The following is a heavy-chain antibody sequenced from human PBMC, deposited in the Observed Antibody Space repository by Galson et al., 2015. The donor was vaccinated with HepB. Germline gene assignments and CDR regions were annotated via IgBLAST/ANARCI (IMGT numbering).Heavy chain of an antibody. V-gene: IGHV4-59*01. D-gene: IGHD6-13*01. CDR3: ARGKIAAVGVTDY. CDR2: IYYSGST. J-gene: IGHJ4*02. CDR1: GGSISSYY. Sequence: ETLSLTCTVSGGSISSYYWSWIRQPPGKGLEWIGYIYYSGSTNYNPSLKSRVTISVDTSKNQFSLKLSSVTAADTAVYYCARGKIAAVGVTDYWGQGTLVTVSS.